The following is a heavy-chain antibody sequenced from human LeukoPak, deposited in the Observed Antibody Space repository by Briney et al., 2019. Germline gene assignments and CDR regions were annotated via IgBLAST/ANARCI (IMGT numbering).Heavy chain of an antibody. J-gene: IGHJ4*02. CDR3: ARAEDY. V-gene: IGHV3-7*04. D-gene: IGHD1-14*01. CDR2: IKEDGSAK. Sequence: PGGSLRLSCAASGFTFSRYWMSWVRQAPGKGLEWVANIKEDGSAKFYVDSVKGRFTISRDNAKNSLYLQMNSLRAEDTAVHYCARAEDYWGQGTLVTVSS. CDR1: GFTFSRYW.